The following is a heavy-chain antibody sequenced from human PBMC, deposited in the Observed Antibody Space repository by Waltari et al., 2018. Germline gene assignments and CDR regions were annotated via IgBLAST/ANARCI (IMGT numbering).Heavy chain of an antibody. CDR2: INQSGSA. CDR1: GGSFSGYY. CDR3: ARGWAVAGTGYYFDY. D-gene: IGHD6-19*01. J-gene: IGHJ4*02. V-gene: IGHV4-34*01. Sequence: QVQLQQWGAGPLKPSETLSLTCAVYGGSFSGYYWSWIRQPPGKGLEWIGEINQSGSANYNPSRKSRVTISVDTSKNQFSRKLSSGTAADTAVYYCARGWAVAGTGYYFDYWGQGTLVTVSS.